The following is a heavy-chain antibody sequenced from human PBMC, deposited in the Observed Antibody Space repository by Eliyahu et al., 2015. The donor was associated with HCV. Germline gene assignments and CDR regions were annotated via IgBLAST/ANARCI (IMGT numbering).Heavy chain of an antibody. CDR3: ASETYYYGSGSYFWFDP. CDR2: IYTSGST. CDR1: GGSIRXGSXD. Sequence: QVQLQESGPGLVKPSQTLSLTCTXXGGSIRXGSXDWSWXRQPAGKGLEWIGRIYTSGSTNYNPSLKSRVTISVDTSKNQFSLKLSSVTAADTAVYYCASETYYYGSGSYFWFDPWGQGTLVTVSS. J-gene: IGHJ5*02. V-gene: IGHV4-61*02. D-gene: IGHD3-10*01.